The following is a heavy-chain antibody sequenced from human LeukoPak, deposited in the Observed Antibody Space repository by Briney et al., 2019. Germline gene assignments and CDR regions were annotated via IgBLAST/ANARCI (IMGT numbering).Heavy chain of an antibody. CDR3: ARGDIALDY. J-gene: IGHJ4*02. Sequence: SPTLSLTCAISGDSVSINSAVWNWIRQSPSRGLEWLGRTYYKSKWSSDFAISVKSRITINPDTSKNQFSLHLNSVTPEDTAVYYCARGDIALDYWGQGTLVTVSS. D-gene: IGHD5-12*01. CDR2: TYYKSKWSS. V-gene: IGHV6-1*01. CDR1: GDSVSINSAV.